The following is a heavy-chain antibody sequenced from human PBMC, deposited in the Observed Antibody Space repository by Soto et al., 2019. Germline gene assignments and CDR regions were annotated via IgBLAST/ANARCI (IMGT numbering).Heavy chain of an antibody. CDR3: ATLWPAYQLLLGYFDY. CDR1: GGSISSSSYY. D-gene: IGHD2-2*01. J-gene: IGHJ4*02. CDR2: IYYSGST. Sequence: SETLSLTCTVSGGSISSSSYYWGWIRQPPGKGLEWIGSIYYSGSTYYNPSLKSRVTISVDTSKNQFSLKLSSVTAADTAVYYCATLWPAYQLLLGYFDYSGQGTLVTVSS. V-gene: IGHV4-39*01.